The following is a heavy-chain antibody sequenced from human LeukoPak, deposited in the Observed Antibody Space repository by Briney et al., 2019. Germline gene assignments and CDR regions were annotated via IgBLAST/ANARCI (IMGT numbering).Heavy chain of an antibody. J-gene: IGHJ4*02. D-gene: IGHD3-16*02. CDR2: INHSGST. Sequence: SETLSLTCAVYGGSFSGYYWSWIRQPPGKGLEWIGEINHSGSTNYNPSLKGRVTISVDTSKNQFSLKLSSVTAADTAVYYCAFGGVIGPDYWGQGTLVTVSS. CDR1: GGSFSGYY. V-gene: IGHV4-34*01. CDR3: AFGGVIGPDY.